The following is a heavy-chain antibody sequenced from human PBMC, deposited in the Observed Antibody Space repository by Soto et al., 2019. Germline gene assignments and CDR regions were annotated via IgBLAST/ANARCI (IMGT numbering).Heavy chain of an antibody. D-gene: IGHD3-9*01. V-gene: IGHV4-34*01. Sequence: SETLSLTCAVYGGSFSGYYWSWIRQPPGKGLEWIGEINHSGSTNYNPSLKSRVTISVDTSKNQFSLKLSSVTAADTAVYYCARVDILTVYGCMDVWGQGTTVTVSS. J-gene: IGHJ6*02. CDR1: GGSFSGYY. CDR3: ARVDILTVYGCMDV. CDR2: INHSGST.